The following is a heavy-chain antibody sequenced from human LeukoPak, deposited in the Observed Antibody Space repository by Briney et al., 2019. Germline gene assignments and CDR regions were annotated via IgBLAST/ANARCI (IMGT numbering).Heavy chain of an antibody. D-gene: IGHD1-14*01. V-gene: IGHV3-23*01. Sequence: PGGSLRLSCAASGFTFSSCAMSWVRQAPGKGLEWVSAISGSGGSTYYADSVKGRFTISRDNSKNTLYLQMNSLRAEDTAVYYCAKDFPILSTTQNYYYYMDVWGKGTTVTVSS. J-gene: IGHJ6*03. CDR2: ISGSGGST. CDR1: GFTFSSCA. CDR3: AKDFPILSTTQNYYYYMDV.